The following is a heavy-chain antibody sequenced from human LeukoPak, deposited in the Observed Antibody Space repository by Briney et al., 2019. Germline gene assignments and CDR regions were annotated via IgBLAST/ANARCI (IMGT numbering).Heavy chain of an antibody. V-gene: IGHV1-69*05. J-gene: IGHJ6*03. Sequence: GSSVKVSCKASGGTFSSYAISWVRQAPGQGLEWMGGIIPIFGTANYAQKFQGRVTITTDESTSTAYMELSSLRSEDTAVYYCARALAAVAGTGYYYYMDVWGKGTTVTVSS. CDR1: GGTFSSYA. D-gene: IGHD6-19*01. CDR2: IIPIFGTA. CDR3: ARALAAVAGTGYYYYMDV.